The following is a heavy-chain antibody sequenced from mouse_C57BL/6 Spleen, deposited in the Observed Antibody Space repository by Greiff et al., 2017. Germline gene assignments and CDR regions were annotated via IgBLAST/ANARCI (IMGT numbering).Heavy chain of an antibody. D-gene: IGHD4-1*01. CDR1: GYSITSDY. V-gene: IGHV3-8*01. CDR2: ISYSGST. Sequence: EVKVVESGPGLAKPSQTLSLTCSVTGYSITSDYWNWIRKFPGNKLEYMGYISYSGSTYYNPSLKSRISITRDTSKNQYYLQLNSVTTEDTATYYCARLTGTYYYAMDYWGQGTSVTVSS. J-gene: IGHJ4*01. CDR3: ARLTGTYYYAMDY.